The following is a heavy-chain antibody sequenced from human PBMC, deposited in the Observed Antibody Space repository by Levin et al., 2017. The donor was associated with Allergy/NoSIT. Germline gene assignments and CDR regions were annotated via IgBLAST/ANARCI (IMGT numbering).Heavy chain of an antibody. CDR2: IRSKANSYAT. CDR3: TIIVGATNHDAFDI. J-gene: IGHJ3*02. CDR1: GFTFSGSA. Sequence: KVSCAASGFTFSGSAMHWVRQASGKGLEWVGRIRSKANSYATAYAASVKGRFTISRDDSKNTAYLQMNSLKTEDTAVYYCTIIVGATNHDAFDIWGQGTMVTVSS. V-gene: IGHV3-73*01. D-gene: IGHD1-26*01.